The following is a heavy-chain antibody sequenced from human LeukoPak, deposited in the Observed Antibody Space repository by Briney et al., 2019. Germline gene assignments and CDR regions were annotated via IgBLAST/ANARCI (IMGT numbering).Heavy chain of an antibody. Sequence: ASVTVSCKASGYTFTSYAMHWVRQAPGQRLEWMGWINAGNGNTKYSQKFQGRVTITRDTSASTAYMELSSLRSEDTAVYYCATPANLRYFDYWGQGTLVTVSS. J-gene: IGHJ4*02. D-gene: IGHD4/OR15-4a*01. CDR2: INAGNGNT. V-gene: IGHV1-3*01. CDR1: GYTFTSYA. CDR3: ATPANLRYFDY.